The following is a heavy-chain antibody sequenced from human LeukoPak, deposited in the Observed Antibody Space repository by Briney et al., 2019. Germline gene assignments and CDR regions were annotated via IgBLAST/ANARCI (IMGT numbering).Heavy chain of an antibody. J-gene: IGHJ4*02. V-gene: IGHV3-30-3*01. CDR3: ARQRKTYYYDSSGYLDY. CDR1: GFTFSSYA. CDR2: ISYDGSNK. Sequence: GRSLRLSCAASGFTFSSYAMHWVRQVPGKGLEWVAVISYDGSNKYYADSVKGRFTMSRDNSKNTLYLQMNSLRAEDTAVYYCARQRKTYYYDSSGYLDYWGQGTLVTVSS. D-gene: IGHD3-22*01.